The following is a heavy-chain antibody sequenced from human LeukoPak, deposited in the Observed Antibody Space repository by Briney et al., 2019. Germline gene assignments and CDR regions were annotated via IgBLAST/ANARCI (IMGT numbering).Heavy chain of an antibody. V-gene: IGHV4-59*12. CDR3: ARDGPTGKYDY. Sequence: SETLSLTCTVSGGSISFYYWSWIRQPPGKGLEWIGYIYYSGSTNNYNPSLKSRVTISVDTSKNQFSLKLSSVTAADTAVYYCARDGPTGKYDYWGQGTLVTVSS. D-gene: IGHD4-11*01. CDR1: GGSISFYY. J-gene: IGHJ4*02. CDR2: IYYSGSTN.